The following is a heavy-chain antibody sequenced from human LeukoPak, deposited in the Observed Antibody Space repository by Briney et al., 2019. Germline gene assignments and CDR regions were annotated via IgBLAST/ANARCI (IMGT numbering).Heavy chain of an antibody. CDR2: INTNTGNP. CDR1: GYTFTSYA. Sequence: ASVTVSCKASGYTFTSYAMNWVRQAPGQGLEWMGWINTNTGNPTYAQGFTGRFVFSLDTSVSTAYLQISSLKAEDTAVYYCARDASEYYDSSGYFPMGYYYYMDVWGKGTTVTVSS. J-gene: IGHJ6*03. CDR3: ARDASEYYDSSGYFPMGYYYYMDV. D-gene: IGHD3-22*01. V-gene: IGHV7-4-1*02.